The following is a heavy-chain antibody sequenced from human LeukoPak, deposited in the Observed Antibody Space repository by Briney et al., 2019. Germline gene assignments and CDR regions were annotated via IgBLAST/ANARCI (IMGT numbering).Heavy chain of an antibody. CDR2: ISGIDGST. CDR1: GFTFSSYA. J-gene: IGHJ4*02. CDR3: AKSGGDFWGGYYVY. V-gene: IGHV3-23*01. D-gene: IGHD3-3*01. Sequence: PGGSLRLSCAASGFTFSSYAMSWVRQAPGKGLEWVSTISGIDGSTSYADSVKGRFTISRDNSKNTLHLQMNSLRAEDTAVYYCAKSGGDFWGGYYVYWGQGTLATVSS.